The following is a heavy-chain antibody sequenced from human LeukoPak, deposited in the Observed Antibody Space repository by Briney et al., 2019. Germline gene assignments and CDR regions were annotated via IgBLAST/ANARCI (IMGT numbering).Heavy chain of an antibody. CDR1: GVSISSSNSY. CDR3: ARSVRGAMSGYYYYMDV. CDR2: IYYSGNT. Sequence: PSETLSLTCTVSGVSISSSNSYWGWIRQPPGKGLEWIGSIYYSGNTYYNASLKSQVSISIDTSKNQFSLKLSSVTAADTAVYYCARSVRGAMSGYYYYMDVWGKGTTVTISS. J-gene: IGHJ6*03. V-gene: IGHV4-39*01. D-gene: IGHD3-10*01.